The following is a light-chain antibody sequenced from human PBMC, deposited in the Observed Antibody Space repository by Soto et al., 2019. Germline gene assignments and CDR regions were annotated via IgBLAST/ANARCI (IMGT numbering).Light chain of an antibody. V-gene: IGKV1-27*01. CDR2: AAS. CDR3: QQYDSAPLT. CDR1: QDISHY. J-gene: IGKJ1*01. Sequence: DIQMTQSPSSLSASVGDRVTITCRASQDISHYLAWFQQKPGKVPKLLIYAASTLQFGVPSRFSGSGSGTDFTLTISSLQPEDVATYYCQQYDSAPLTFGHGTRVEIK.